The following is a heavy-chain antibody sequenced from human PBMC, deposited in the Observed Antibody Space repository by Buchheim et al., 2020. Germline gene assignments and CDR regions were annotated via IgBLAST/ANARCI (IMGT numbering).Heavy chain of an antibody. J-gene: IGHJ4*02. CDR2: ISSSTNTI. V-gene: IGHV3-48*01. Sequence: EVQLVESGGGLVQPGGSLRLSCTASGFTFSSYSMSWVRQAPGRGLEWLSYISSSTNTIYCADSVKGRFTISRDNAKNSLYLQMKNLRAEDTAVYYCATVGGSYYLWDYWGPGTL. CDR3: ATVGGSYYLWDY. D-gene: IGHD1-26*01. CDR1: GFTFSSYS.